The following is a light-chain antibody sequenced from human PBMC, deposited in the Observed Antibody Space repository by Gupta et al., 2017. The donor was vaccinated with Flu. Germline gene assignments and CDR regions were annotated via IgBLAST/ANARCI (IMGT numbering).Light chain of an antibody. CDR2: NTI. CDR1: SSTIGSNT. CDR3: AAWDASLNGVV. J-gene: IGLJ2*01. V-gene: IGLV1-44*01. Sequence: SVLTQPPSASGTPGQRVTISCSGSSSTIGSNTVNWYQPRPGTAPKLLIYNTIQRSSGVPDRFSGSKSGTSASLAISGLQSEDEADYYCAAWDASLNGVVFGGGTNLTVL.